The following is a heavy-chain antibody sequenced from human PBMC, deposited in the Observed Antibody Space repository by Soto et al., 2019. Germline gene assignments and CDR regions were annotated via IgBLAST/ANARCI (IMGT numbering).Heavy chain of an antibody. CDR1: GYSFTSYW. J-gene: IGHJ3*02. D-gene: IGHD2-15*01. CDR2: IYPGDSDT. V-gene: IGHV5-51*01. CDR3: ARFCSGGSCYSHDAFDI. Sequence: GESLKISCKGSGYSFTSYWIGWVRQMPGKGLEWMGIIYPGDSDTRYSPSFQGQVTISADKSISTAYLQWSSLKASDTAMYYCARFCSGGSCYSHDAFDIWGQGTMVTVSS.